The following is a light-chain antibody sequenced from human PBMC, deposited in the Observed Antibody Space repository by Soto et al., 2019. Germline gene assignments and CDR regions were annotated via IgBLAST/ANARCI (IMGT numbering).Light chain of an antibody. J-gene: IGLJ1*01. CDR3: SSYTSGSTYV. CDR1: SSDVGGYRY. Sequence: QSALTQPASVSGSPGQSITISSTGTSSDVGGYRYVSWYQQYPGKAPRLMIYEVSNRPSGVSNRFSGSKSGNTASLTISGLQAADEADYYCSSYTSGSTYVFGTGTKVTVL. CDR2: EVS. V-gene: IGLV2-14*01.